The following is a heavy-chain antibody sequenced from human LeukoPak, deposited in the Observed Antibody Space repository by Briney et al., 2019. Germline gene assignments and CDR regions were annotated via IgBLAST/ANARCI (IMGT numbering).Heavy chain of an antibody. J-gene: IGHJ4*02. D-gene: IGHD6-13*01. Sequence: PSETLSLTCTVSGGSISSGGYYWSWIRQHPGKGLEWIGYIYYSGSTYYNPSLKSRVTISVDTSKNQFSLKLSSVTAADTAVYYCAGDIRGWPSDPGAAGTGDYWGQGTLVTVSS. V-gene: IGHV4-31*03. CDR3: AGDIRGWPSDPGAAGTGDY. CDR2: IYYSGST. CDR1: GGSISSGGYY.